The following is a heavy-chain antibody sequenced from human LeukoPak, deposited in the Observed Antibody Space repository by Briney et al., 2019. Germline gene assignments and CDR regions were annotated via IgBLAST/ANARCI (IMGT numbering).Heavy chain of an antibody. CDR1: GGSFSGDY. D-gene: IGHD6-19*01. V-gene: IGHV4-34*01. J-gene: IGHJ4*02. CDR3: ALGPWSSGWYGDY. CDR2: INHSGST. Sequence: SETLSLTCAVYGGSFSGDYWSWIRQPPGKGLEWIGEINHSGSTNYNPSLKSRVTISVDTPKNQFSLKLSSVTAADTAVYYCALGPWSSGWYGDYWGQGTLVTVSS.